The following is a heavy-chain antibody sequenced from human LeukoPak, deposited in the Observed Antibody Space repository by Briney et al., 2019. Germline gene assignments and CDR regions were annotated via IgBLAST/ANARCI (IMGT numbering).Heavy chain of an antibody. CDR3: ARQPPYGHGVDY. D-gene: IGHD3-10*01. CDR2: IYYSGST. Sequence: SETLSLTCTVSGGSISSSSYYWGWIRQPPGKGLEWIGYIYYSGSTNYNPSLKSRVTISVDTSKNQFSLKLSSVTAADTAVYYCARQPPYGHGVDYWGQGTLVTVSS. CDR1: GGSISSSSYY. V-gene: IGHV4-61*05. J-gene: IGHJ4*02.